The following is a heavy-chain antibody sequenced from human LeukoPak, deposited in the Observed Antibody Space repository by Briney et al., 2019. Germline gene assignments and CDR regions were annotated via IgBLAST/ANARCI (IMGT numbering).Heavy chain of an antibody. Sequence: GGSLRLSCAASGFTFSSYGMHWVRQAPGKGLEWVAVISYDGSNKYYADSVKGRFTISRDNSKNTLYLQMNSLRADDTAVYYCARVDCSSTSCYRSYYYGMDVWGQGTTVTVSS. J-gene: IGHJ6*02. V-gene: IGHV3-30*03. CDR3: ARVDCSSTSCYRSYYYGMDV. D-gene: IGHD2-2*02. CDR1: GFTFSSYG. CDR2: ISYDGSNK.